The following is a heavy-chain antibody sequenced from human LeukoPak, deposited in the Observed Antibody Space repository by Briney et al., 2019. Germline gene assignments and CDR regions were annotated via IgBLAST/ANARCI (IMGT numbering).Heavy chain of an antibody. D-gene: IGHD6-19*01. CDR2: IYYSGST. V-gene: IGHV4-59*01. CDR3: ARDLGSFSSGWYFDY. J-gene: IGHJ4*02. CDR1: GGSISSYY. Sequence: SETLSLTCTVSGGSISSYYWSWIRQPPGKGLEWIGYIYYSGSTNYNPSLKSRVTISVDTSKNQFSLKLSSVTAADTAVYYCARDLGSFSSGWYFDYWGQGTLVTVSS.